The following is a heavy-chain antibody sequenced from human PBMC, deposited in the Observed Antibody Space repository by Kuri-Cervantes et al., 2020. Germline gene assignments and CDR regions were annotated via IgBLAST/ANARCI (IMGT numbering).Heavy chain of an antibody. CDR2: ISSSGSTI. CDR1: GFTVSSNY. J-gene: IGHJ6*02. CDR3: ARAGGYDYVWGSWPYYYYGMDV. V-gene: IGHV3-11*01. Sequence: GGSLRLSCAASGFTVSSNYMSWVRQAPGKGLEWVSYISSSGSTIYYADSVKGRFTISRDNAKNSLYLQMNSLRAEDTAVYYCARAGGYDYVWGSWPYYYYGMDVWGQGTTVTVSS. D-gene: IGHD3-16*01.